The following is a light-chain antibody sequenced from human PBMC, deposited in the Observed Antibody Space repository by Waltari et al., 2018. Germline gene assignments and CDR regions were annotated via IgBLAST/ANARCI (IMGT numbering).Light chain of an antibody. CDR3: QQYYITSYT. V-gene: IGKV1-NL1*01. Sequence: DIQMTQSPSSLSASVGDTVTITCRASQGITNSLAWYHQKPGEAPKLLLYASSRLESGVPSRFSGSGSGTENTLTISSLQPEDFATYYCQQYYITSYTFGQGTKLEI. CDR2: ASS. J-gene: IGKJ2*01. CDR1: QGITNS.